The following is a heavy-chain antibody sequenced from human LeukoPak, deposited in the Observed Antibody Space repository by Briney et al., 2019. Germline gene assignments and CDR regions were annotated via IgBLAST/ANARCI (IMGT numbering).Heavy chain of an antibody. V-gene: IGHV3-33*01. J-gene: IGHJ3*02. CDR1: GFTFSSYG. CDR3: ARDWQADAFDI. CDR2: IWYDGSNK. Sequence: GVSLRLSCAASGFTFSSYGMHWVRQAPGKGLEWVAVIWYDGSNKYYADSVKGRFTISRDISQNTLYLQMNSLRAEDTAVYYCARDWQADAFDIWGQGTMVTVSS.